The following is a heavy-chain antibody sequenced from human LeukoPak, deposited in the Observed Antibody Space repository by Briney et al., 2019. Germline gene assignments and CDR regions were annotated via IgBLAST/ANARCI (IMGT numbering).Heavy chain of an antibody. CDR1: GYTLTELS. J-gene: IGHJ4*02. D-gene: IGHD6-19*01. CDR2: FDPEDGET. Sequence: ASVKVSCKVSGYTLTELSMHWVRQAPGKGLEWMGGFDPEDGETIYAQKFQGRVTMTEDTSTDTAYMELSSLRSEDTAVYYCATAPTGEAVAGTRFDYWGQGTLVTVSS. V-gene: IGHV1-24*01. CDR3: ATAPTGEAVAGTRFDY.